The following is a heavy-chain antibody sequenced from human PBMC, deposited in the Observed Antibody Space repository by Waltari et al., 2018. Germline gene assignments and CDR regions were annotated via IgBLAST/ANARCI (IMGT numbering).Heavy chain of an antibody. CDR1: GYTFTGYY. D-gene: IGHD3-22*01. CDR3: ARAGYYYDSSGYFFDY. Sequence: QVQLVQSGAEVKKPGASVKVSCTASGYTFTGYYINWVRLPPGQGIEWMGWINPNSGGTSYEQKFQGRATMPRDTSISTDYMELSRLRSDDTAVYYCARAGYYYDSSGYFFDYWGQGTLVTVSS. J-gene: IGHJ4*02. V-gene: IGHV1-2*02. CDR2: INPNSGGT.